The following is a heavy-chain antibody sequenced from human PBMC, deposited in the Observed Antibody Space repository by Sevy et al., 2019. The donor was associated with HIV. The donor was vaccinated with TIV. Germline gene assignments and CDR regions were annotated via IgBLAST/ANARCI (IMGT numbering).Heavy chain of an antibody. D-gene: IGHD3-16*02. CDR1: GFTFSSYG. CDR2: ISYDGSNK. CDR3: AKTEQDDYVWGSYRYGLLFDY. Sequence: GGSLRLSCAASGFTFSSYGMHWVRQAPGKGLEWVAVISYDGSNKYYADSVKGRFTISRDNSKNTLYLQMNSLRAEDTAVYYCAKTEQDDYVWGSYRYGLLFDYRGQGTLVTVSS. V-gene: IGHV3-30*18. J-gene: IGHJ4*02.